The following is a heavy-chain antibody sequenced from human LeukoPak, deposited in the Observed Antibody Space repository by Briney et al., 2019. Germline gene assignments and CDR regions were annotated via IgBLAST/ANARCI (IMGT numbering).Heavy chain of an antibody. D-gene: IGHD3-22*01. J-gene: IGHJ4*02. CDR1: GYTFTGYY. CDR2: INPHSGGT. Sequence: GASVKVSCKASGYTFTGYYMHWVRQGPRQGLEWMGWINPHSGGTNYAQKFQGRVTMTRDTSISTAYMELSRLRSDDTAVYYCARDDSSGYYSVDYWGQGTLVTVSS. CDR3: ARDDSSGYYSVDY. V-gene: IGHV1-2*02.